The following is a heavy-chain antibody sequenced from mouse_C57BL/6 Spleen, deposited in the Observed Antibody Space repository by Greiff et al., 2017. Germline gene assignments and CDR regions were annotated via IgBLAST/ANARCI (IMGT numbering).Heavy chain of an antibody. J-gene: IGHJ1*03. V-gene: IGHV5-17*01. CDR2: ISSGSSTI. Sequence: EVQRVESGGGLVKPGGSLKLSCAASGFTFSDYGMHWVRQAPEKGLEWVAYISSGSSTIYYADTVKGRFTISRDNAKNTLFLQMTSLRSEDTAMYYCARPGDYYGSSYDWYFDVWGTGTTVTVSS. D-gene: IGHD1-1*01. CDR3: ARPGDYYGSSYDWYFDV. CDR1: GFTFSDYG.